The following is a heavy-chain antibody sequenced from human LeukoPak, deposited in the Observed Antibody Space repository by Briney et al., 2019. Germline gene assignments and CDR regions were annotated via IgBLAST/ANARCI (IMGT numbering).Heavy chain of an antibody. D-gene: IGHD6-19*01. CDR2: ISSSTSTI. Sequence: GGSLRLSCAASGFTFSSYSMNWVRQAPGKGLEWVSYISSSTSTIYYADSVKGRFTISRDNAKNSLYLQMNSLRAEDTAVYYCARDQVSGWYYWGQGTLVTVSS. CDR3: ARDQVSGWYY. V-gene: IGHV3-48*04. CDR1: GFTFSSYS. J-gene: IGHJ4*02.